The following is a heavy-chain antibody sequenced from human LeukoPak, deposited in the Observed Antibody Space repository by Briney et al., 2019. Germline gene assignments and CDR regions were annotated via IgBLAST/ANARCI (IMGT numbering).Heavy chain of an antibody. CDR3: ARELGYCGHTRCHKPLDF. CDR1: GFTFSDYW. V-gene: IGHV3-74*01. D-gene: IGHD2-2*01. J-gene: IGHJ4*02. Sequence: GGSLRLSCVASGFTFSDYWMDWVRQVPGKGLVWVSRINGDGSSASYADSVKGRFTVSRDNAKNTMYLQMNSLRGEDTAVYYCARELGYCGHTRCHKPLDFWGQGTLATVSS. CDR2: INGDGSSA.